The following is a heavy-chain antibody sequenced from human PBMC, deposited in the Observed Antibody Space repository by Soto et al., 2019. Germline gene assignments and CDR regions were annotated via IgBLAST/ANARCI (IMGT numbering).Heavy chain of an antibody. Sequence: HPXGSLGLSCAASGFTFSSYGMHWVRQAPGKGLEWVAVISYDGSNKYYADSVKGRFTISRDNSKNTLYLQMNSLRAEDTAVYYCAKDKQWEHSYDYWGQGTLVTVSS. V-gene: IGHV3-30*18. CDR2: ISYDGSNK. J-gene: IGHJ4*02. CDR1: GFTFSSYG. CDR3: AKDKQWEHSYDY. D-gene: IGHD1-26*01.